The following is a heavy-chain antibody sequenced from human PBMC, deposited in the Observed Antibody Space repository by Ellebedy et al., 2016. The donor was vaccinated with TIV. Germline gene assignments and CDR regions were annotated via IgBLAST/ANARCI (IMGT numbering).Heavy chain of an antibody. V-gene: IGHV1-24*01. J-gene: IGHJ4*02. Sequence: ASVKVSCXVSGYTLTELSMHWVRQAPGKGLEWMGGFDPEDGETIYAQKFQGRVTMTEDTSTDTAYMELSSLRSEDTAVYYCATDRTPGGWPLFDYWGQGTLVTVSS. CDR2: FDPEDGET. CDR1: GYTLTELS. D-gene: IGHD6-19*01. CDR3: ATDRTPGGWPLFDY.